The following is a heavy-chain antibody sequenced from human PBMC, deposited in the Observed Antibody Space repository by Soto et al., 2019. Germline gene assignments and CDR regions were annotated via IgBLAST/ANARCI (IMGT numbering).Heavy chain of an antibody. V-gene: IGHV1-8*01. CDR2: MNPYSGNT. D-gene: IGHD6-25*01. Sequence: ASVKVSCKASGYTFTTYDISWVRQANGQGLEWMGWMNPYSGNTGYAQKFQGGVTVTRNTSISTVYMELSGLRPDDTAVYYCARRKERSGPHYFDYWGQGSQVTVSS. J-gene: IGHJ4*02. CDR1: GYTFTTYD. CDR3: ARRKERSGPHYFDY.